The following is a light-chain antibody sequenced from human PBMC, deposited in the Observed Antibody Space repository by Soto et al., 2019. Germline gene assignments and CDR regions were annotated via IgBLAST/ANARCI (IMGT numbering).Light chain of an antibody. Sequence: QSVLTQPPSVSGAPGQRVTISCTGSSSNIGAGYDVHWYQQLPGRAPKLLIYGNTNRPSGVPDRFSGSKSGTSASLAITGLQAEDEADYYCLSFDSSRIVVFGGGTKVTVL. J-gene: IGLJ2*01. CDR1: SSNIGAGYD. CDR3: LSFDSSRIVV. CDR2: GNT. V-gene: IGLV1-40*01.